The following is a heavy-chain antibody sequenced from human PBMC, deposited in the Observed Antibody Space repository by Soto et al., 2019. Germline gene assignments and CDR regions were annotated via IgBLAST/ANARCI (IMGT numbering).Heavy chain of an antibody. V-gene: IGHV3-33*01. J-gene: IGHJ5*02. D-gene: IGHD3-22*01. Sequence: SGGSLRLSCAASGFTFSSYGMHWVRQAPGKGLEWVAVIWYDGSNKYYADSVKGRFTISRDNSKNTLYLQMNSLRAEDTAVYYCARGDYYDSSGELDPWGQGTLVTVSS. CDR1: GFTFSSYG. CDR2: IWYDGSNK. CDR3: ARGDYYDSSGELDP.